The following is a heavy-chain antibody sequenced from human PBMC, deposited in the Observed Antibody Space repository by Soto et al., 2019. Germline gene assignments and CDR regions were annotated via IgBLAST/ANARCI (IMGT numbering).Heavy chain of an antibody. CDR3: ARAPDYGDYDDY. V-gene: IGHV1-69*13. D-gene: IGHD4-17*01. Sequence: RASVKVSCKASGGTFSSYAISWVRLAPGQGLEWMGGIIPIFGTANYAQKFQGRVTITADESTSTAYMELSSLRSEDTAVYYCARAPDYGDYDDYWGQGTLVTVSS. CDR1: GGTFSSYA. J-gene: IGHJ4*02. CDR2: IIPIFGTA.